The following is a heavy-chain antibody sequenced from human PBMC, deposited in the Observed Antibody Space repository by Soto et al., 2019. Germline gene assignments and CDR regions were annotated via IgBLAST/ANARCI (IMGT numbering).Heavy chain of an antibody. CDR2: IYYSGST. CDR1: GGSISSYY. J-gene: IGHJ5*02. D-gene: IGHD6-19*01. Sequence: SETLSLTCTVSGGSISSYYWSRIRQPPGKGLEWIGYIYYSGSTNYNPSLKSRVTISVDTSKNQFSLKLSSVTAADTAVYYCARHSTGTYSSGWSGGLWFDPWGQGTLVTVSS. V-gene: IGHV4-59*08. CDR3: ARHSTGTYSSGWSGGLWFDP.